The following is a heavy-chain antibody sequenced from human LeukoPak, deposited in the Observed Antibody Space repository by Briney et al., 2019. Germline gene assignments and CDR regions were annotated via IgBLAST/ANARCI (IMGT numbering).Heavy chain of an antibody. CDR1: GGSITSRAYY. CDR2: VYYSGST. V-gene: IGHV4-39*07. J-gene: IGHJ4*02. Sequence: SVTLSLTCTVSGGSITSRAYYWGWIRRPPGKGLEWIGSVYYSGSTYHNPSLKSRVTMSVDTSKNQFSLKLSSVTAADTAVYYCASLDYGGNYVDDWGRGTLVTVSS. CDR3: ASLDYGGNYVDD. D-gene: IGHD4-23*01.